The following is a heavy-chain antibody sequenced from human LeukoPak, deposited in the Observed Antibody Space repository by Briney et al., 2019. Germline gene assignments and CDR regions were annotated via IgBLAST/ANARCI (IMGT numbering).Heavy chain of an antibody. J-gene: IGHJ6*02. CDR2: IIPIFGTA. Sequence: ASVKVSCKASGGTFSSYAISWVRQAPGQGLEWMEGIIPIFGTANYAQKFQGRVTITTDESTSTAYMELSSLRAEDTAVYYCAKDFSSSWYLYYYYGMDVWGQGTTVTVSS. CDR3: AKDFSSSWYLYYYYGMDV. V-gene: IGHV1-69*05. CDR1: GGTFSSYA. D-gene: IGHD6-13*01.